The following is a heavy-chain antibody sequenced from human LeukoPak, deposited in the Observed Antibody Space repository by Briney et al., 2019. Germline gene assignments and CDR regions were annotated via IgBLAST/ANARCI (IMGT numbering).Heavy chain of an antibody. CDR3: AREGIGYCSSTSCYDLRGMDV. J-gene: IGHJ6*02. Sequence: PSGTLSLTCAVSGGSISSSNWWSWVRQHPGKGLEWIGEIYHSGSTNYNPSLKSRVTISVDKSKNQFSLKLSSVTAADTAVYYCAREGIGYCSSTSCYDLRGMDVWGQGTTVTVSS. CDR1: GGSISSSNW. V-gene: IGHV4-4*02. CDR2: IYHSGST. D-gene: IGHD2-2*01.